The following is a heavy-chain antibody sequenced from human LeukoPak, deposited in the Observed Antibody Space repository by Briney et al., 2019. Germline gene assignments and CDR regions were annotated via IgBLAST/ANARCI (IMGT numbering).Heavy chain of an antibody. Sequence: PSETLSLTCAVSGYSISSGYYWGWIRQPPGKGLEWIGSIYHSGSTYYNPSLKSRVTISVDTSKNQFSLKLSFVTAADTAVYYCARGWDSSGWYILFGYWGQGTLVTVSS. V-gene: IGHV4-38-2*01. D-gene: IGHD6-19*01. J-gene: IGHJ4*02. CDR3: ARGWDSSGWYILFGY. CDR2: IYHSGST. CDR1: GYSISSGYY.